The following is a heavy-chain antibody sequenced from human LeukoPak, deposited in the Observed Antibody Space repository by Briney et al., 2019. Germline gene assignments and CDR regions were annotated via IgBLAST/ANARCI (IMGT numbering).Heavy chain of an antibody. CDR3: AKDYYDSSGYYWEEVSFDY. V-gene: IGHV3-23*01. Sequence: PGGSLRLSCAASGFTFSSYAMSWVRQAPGKGLEWVSAISGSGGSTYYADSVKGRFTISRDNSKNTLYLQMNSLRAEDTAVYYCAKDYYDSSGYYWEEVSFDYWGQGTLVTVSS. D-gene: IGHD3-22*01. CDR2: ISGSGGST. J-gene: IGHJ4*02. CDR1: GFTFSSYA.